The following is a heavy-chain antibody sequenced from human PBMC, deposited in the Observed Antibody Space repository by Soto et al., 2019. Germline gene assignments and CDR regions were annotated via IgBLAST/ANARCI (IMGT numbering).Heavy chain of an antibody. J-gene: IGHJ4*02. CDR3: ARSTYYDFWSGFNFDY. CDR1: GGTFSSYT. CDR2: IIPILGIA. V-gene: IGHV1-69*02. D-gene: IGHD3-3*01. Sequence: QVQLVQSGAEVKKPGSSVKVSCKASGGTFSSYTISWVRQAPGQGLEWMGRIIPILGIANYAQKFQGRVTITADKSTSTADMELSSLRSEDTAVYYCARSTYYDFWSGFNFDYWGQGTLVTVSS.